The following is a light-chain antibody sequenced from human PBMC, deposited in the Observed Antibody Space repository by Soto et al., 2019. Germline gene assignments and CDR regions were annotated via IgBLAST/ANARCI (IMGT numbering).Light chain of an antibody. V-gene: IGLV2-14*01. CDR3: SSYTRSITVI. CDR1: SSDVGGYNY. J-gene: IGLJ2*01. Sequence: QSALTQPASVSGSPGQSITISCTGTSSDVGGYNYVSWYKQYPGKAPKLMIYEVTNRPSGVSNRFSGSKSGNTASLTISGLQAEDDADYYCSSYTRSITVIFGGGTKVTVL. CDR2: EVT.